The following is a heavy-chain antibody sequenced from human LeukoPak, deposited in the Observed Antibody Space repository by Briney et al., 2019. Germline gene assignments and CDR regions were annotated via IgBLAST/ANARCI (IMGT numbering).Heavy chain of an antibody. CDR3: ASGSHYDSSGYPHDAFDI. J-gene: IGHJ3*02. Sequence: PGGSLRLSCAASGFNFGTYAMNWVRQAPGKGLEWVSVIYSGGSTYYADSVKGRFTISRDNSKNTLYLQMNSLRAEDTAVYYCASGSHYDSSGYPHDAFDIWGQGTMVTVSS. V-gene: IGHV3-66*01. CDR1: GFNFGTYA. D-gene: IGHD3-22*01. CDR2: IYSGGST.